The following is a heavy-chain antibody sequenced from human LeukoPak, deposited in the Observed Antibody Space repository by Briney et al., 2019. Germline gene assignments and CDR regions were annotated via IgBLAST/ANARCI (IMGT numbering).Heavy chain of an antibody. Sequence: SETLSLTCTVSGGSISSSSYYWGWIRQPPGKGLEWIGSIYYSGSTYYNPSLKSRVTISVDTSKNQFSLKLSSVTAADTAVYYCARIYDSSGYYYEHSTYFDYWGQGTLVTVSS. V-gene: IGHV4-39*07. CDR3: ARIYDSSGYYYEHSTYFDY. J-gene: IGHJ4*02. CDR1: GGSISSSSYY. CDR2: IYYSGST. D-gene: IGHD3-22*01.